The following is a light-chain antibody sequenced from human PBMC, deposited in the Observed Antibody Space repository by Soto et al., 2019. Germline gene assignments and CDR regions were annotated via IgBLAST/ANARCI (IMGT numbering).Light chain of an antibody. Sequence: DIQMTQSPSSLSASVGDRVTITCQASHDITSYLNWYQHKPGKAPKLQIYDASILEAGVPSRFSGSGSGTHFTFTISSLQPEDVATYYCQKCDYLPIFGPGTTVDFK. J-gene: IGKJ3*01. CDR2: DAS. CDR1: HDITSY. CDR3: QKCDYLPI. V-gene: IGKV1-33*01.